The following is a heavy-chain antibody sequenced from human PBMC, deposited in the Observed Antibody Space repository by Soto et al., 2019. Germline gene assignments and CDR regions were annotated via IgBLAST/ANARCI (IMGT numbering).Heavy chain of an antibody. J-gene: IGHJ4*02. CDR3: ASNSYGYTLYDY. D-gene: IGHD5-18*01. V-gene: IGHV4-59*08. CDR2: IYYSGST. CDR1: GGSISSYY. Sequence: PSETLSLTCTVSGGSISSYYWSWIRQPPGKGLEWIGYIYYSGSTNYNPSLKSRVTISVDTSKNQFSLKLSSVTAADTAVYYCASNSYGYTLYDYWGQGTLVTVSS.